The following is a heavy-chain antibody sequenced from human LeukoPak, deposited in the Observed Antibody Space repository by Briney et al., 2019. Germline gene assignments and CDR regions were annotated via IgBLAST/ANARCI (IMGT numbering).Heavy chain of an antibody. CDR1: GYTFSSYY. CDR2: INPSGGST. Sequence: ASVKVSCKASGYTFSSYYMHWVRQAPGQGLERMGIINPSGGSTSYAQKFQGRVTMTRDTSTSTVYMELSSLRSEDTAVYYCARVSSTGSSGYYYYYMDVWGKGTTVTISS. CDR3: ARVSSTGSSGYYYYYMDV. J-gene: IGHJ6*03. V-gene: IGHV1-46*01. D-gene: IGHD3-10*01.